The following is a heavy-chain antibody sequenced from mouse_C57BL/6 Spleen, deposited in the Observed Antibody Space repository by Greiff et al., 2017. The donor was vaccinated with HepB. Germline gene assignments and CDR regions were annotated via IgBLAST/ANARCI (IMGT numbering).Heavy chain of an antibody. J-gene: IGHJ2*01. CDR1: GFTFSDYY. V-gene: IGHV5-12*01. D-gene: IGHD2-5*01. CDR3: ARQRSNYVGFDY. Sequence: EVQRVESGGGLVQPGGSLKLSCAASGFTFSDYYMYWVRQTPEKRLEWVAYISNGGGSTYYPDTVKGRFTISRDNAKNTLYLQMSRLKSEDTAMYYCARQRSNYVGFDYWGQGTTLTVSS. CDR2: ISNGGGST.